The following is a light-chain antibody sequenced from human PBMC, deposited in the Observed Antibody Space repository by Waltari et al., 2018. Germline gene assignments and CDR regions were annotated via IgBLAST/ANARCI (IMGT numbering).Light chain of an antibody. Sequence: EIVLTQSPGTLSLSPGERATLSCRASQSVSRTLAWYQHKPGQAPRLLIYDASIRATVIPDRFSGSGSGTDFSLTISRLEPEDFAVYYCQKYGTLPATFGQGTKVEIK. J-gene: IGKJ1*01. CDR2: DAS. V-gene: IGKV3-20*01. CDR1: QSVSRT. CDR3: QKYGTLPAT.